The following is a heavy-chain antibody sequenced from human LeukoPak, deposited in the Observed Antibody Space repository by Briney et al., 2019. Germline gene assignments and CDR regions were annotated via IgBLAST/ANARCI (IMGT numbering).Heavy chain of an antibody. CDR2: ISAYNGNT. J-gene: IGHJ5*02. D-gene: IGHD5-12*01. Sequence: ASVKVSCKASGYTFTSYGISWVRQAPGQGLEWMGWISAYNGNTNYAQKFQGRVTITADKSTSTAYMELSSLRSEDTAVYYCATRSLYSGYDYLVLGWFDPWGQGTLVTVSS. CDR1: GYTFTSYG. CDR3: ATRSLYSGYDYLVLGWFDP. V-gene: IGHV1-18*01.